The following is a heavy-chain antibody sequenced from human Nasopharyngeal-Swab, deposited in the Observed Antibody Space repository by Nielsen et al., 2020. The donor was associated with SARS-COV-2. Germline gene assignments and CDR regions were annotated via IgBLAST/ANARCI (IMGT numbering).Heavy chain of an antibody. Sequence: SATLSLTCTVSGGSISSTSYYWGWIRQPPGKGLQWLGIIYYRGSTYYNPALKSRVTISVDTSKNQFFLNLNSVTAADTAVYYCAKSRIDMIVVALFDYWGQGTLVTVSS. V-gene: IGHV4-39*01. CDR2: IYYRGST. CDR3: AKSRIDMIVVALFDY. CDR1: GGSISSTSYY. J-gene: IGHJ4*02. D-gene: IGHD3-22*01.